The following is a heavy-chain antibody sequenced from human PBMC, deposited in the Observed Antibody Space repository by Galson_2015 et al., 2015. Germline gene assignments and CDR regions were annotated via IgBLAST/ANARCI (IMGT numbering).Heavy chain of an antibody. CDR1: GFSFSDYG. D-gene: IGHD3-22*01. V-gene: IGHV3-30*18. Sequence: SLRLSCAASGFSFSDYGMHWVRQAPGKGLEWVAVISYDGSNKYYADSVKGRFTISRDNSKNTLYLQMDSLRAEDTAVYYCAKILTMMTLGYFDYWGQGTLVTASS. J-gene: IGHJ4*02. CDR2: ISYDGSNK. CDR3: AKILTMMTLGYFDY.